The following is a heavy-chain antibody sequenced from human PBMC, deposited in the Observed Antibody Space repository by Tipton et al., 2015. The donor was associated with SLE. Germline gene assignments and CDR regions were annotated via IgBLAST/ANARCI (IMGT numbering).Heavy chain of an antibody. CDR3: ATFIFASGEHFFAY. Sequence: VQLVQSGGGLVQPGGSLRHSCAVSGLTVDTNDMNWVRQAPGKGLEWVSIIYSGGGTYSVDSVKGRFTISRDNSKNMLYLQMNSLRLEDTAVYYCATFIFASGEHFFAYWGQGTLVTVSS. CDR1: GLTVDTND. V-gene: IGHV3-53*04. CDR2: IYSGGGT. D-gene: IGHD2-21*01. J-gene: IGHJ4*02.